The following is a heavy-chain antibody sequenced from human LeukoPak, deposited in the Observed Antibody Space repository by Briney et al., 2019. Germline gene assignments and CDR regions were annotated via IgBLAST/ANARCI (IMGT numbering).Heavy chain of an antibody. D-gene: IGHD3-10*01. J-gene: IGHJ4*02. Sequence: GGALRLSCSGSGFNFDDFAMSWFRQAPGKGLEGVGFIRSRAFGGTMEYAASVKGRFTISRDDSKSIAYLQMNSLQIEDTAVYYCTRQLLWYGVSRYYFDFWGQGTLVTVSS. CDR1: GFNFDDFA. CDR2: IRSRAFGGTM. V-gene: IGHV3-49*03. CDR3: TRQLLWYGVSRYYFDF.